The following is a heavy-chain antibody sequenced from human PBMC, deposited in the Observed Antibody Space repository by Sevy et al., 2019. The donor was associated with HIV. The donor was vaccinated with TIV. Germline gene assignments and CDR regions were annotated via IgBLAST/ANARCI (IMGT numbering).Heavy chain of an antibody. J-gene: IGHJ6*02. V-gene: IGHV3-66*01. CDR3: ARDRYYDASGYYYYYYGLDV. D-gene: IGHD3-22*01. CDR1: EFSVTDNY. Sequence: GGSLRLSCAASEFSVTDNYMSWVRQAPGKGLEWVSTIYSGGSTFYADSVKGRFTITRDNSKNTLYLHMNSLRAEDTAVYYSARDRYYDASGYYYYYYGLDVWGQGTTVTVSS. CDR2: IYSGGST.